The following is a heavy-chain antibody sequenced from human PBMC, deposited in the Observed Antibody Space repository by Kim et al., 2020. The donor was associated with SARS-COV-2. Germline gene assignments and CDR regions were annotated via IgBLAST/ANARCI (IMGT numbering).Heavy chain of an antibody. Sequence: TANYAQKFQGRVTMTADESTSTAYMELSSLRSEDTAVYYCAREYRTALGYWGQGTLVTVSS. CDR3: AREYRTALGY. D-gene: IGHD2-8*02. J-gene: IGHJ4*02. V-gene: IGHV1-69*01. CDR2: TA.